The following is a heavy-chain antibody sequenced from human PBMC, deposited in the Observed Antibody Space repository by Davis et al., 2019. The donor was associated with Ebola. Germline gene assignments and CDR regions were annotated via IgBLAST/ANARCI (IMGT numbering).Heavy chain of an antibody. Sequence: PGGSLRLSCAASGFTFSSYSMNWVRQAPGKGLEWVSAISGSGGSTYYADSVKGRFTISRDNSKNTLYLQMNSLRAEDTAVYYCAKARENYYYYYGMDVWGQGTTVTVSS. V-gene: IGHV3-23*01. J-gene: IGHJ6*02. CDR2: ISGSGGST. CDR3: AKARENYYYYYGMDV. D-gene: IGHD5-24*01. CDR1: GFTFSSYS.